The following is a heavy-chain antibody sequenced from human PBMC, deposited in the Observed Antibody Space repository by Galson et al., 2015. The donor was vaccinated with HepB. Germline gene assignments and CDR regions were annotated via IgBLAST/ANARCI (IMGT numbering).Heavy chain of an antibody. CDR3: ARLCGSSTGGIDY. CDR1: GLTFSRYW. V-gene: IGHV3-74*03. J-gene: IGHJ4*02. CDR2: THNDGSST. Sequence: SLRLSCAASGLTFSRYWMHWVRQAPGKGLVWVSGTHNDGSSTKYADSVKGRFTVSRDNAKNTLYLQMNSLRAEDTAVYYCARLCGSSTGGIDYWGQGTLVTVSS. D-gene: IGHD2-21*01.